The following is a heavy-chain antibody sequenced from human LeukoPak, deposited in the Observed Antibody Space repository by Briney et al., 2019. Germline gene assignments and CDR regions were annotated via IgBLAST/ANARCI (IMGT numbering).Heavy chain of an antibody. Sequence: PGGSLRLSCAASGFTFSTYWMHWVRQAPGKGLVWVSFINSDGSSPSYADSVKGRFTISRDNAKNTVYLQMNSLRAEDTAVYYCASYCSGGSCLNLDAFDIWGQGTMVTVSS. J-gene: IGHJ3*02. D-gene: IGHD2-15*01. CDR3: ASYCSGGSCLNLDAFDI. CDR1: GFTFSTYW. CDR2: INSDGSSP. V-gene: IGHV3-74*01.